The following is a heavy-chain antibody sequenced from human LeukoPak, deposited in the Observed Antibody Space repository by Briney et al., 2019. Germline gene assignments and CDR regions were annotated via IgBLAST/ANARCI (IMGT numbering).Heavy chain of an antibody. V-gene: IGHV3-21*01. CDR2: ISSSSSYI. D-gene: IGHD2-2*01. J-gene: IGHJ4*02. CDR3: ARALGYCSRTSCYGPLGY. CDR1: GFTFSNYS. Sequence: GGSLRLSCAASGFTFSNYSMNWVRQASGKGLEWVSSISSSSSYIYYADSVKGRFTISRDNAKNSLYLQMNSLRAEDTAVYYCARALGYCSRTSCYGPLGYWGQGTLVTVSS.